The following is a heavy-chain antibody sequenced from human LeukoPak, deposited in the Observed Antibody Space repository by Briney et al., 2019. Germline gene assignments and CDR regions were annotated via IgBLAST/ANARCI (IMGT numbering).Heavy chain of an antibody. CDR1: GGTFSSYA. Sequence: ASVKVSCKASGGTFSSYAISWVRQAPGQGLEWMGGIIPIFGTANYAQKFQGRVTITTDESTSTAYMELSSLRSEDTAVYYCAREATYYYDSSGYYERYYFDYWGQGTLVTVSS. J-gene: IGHJ4*02. V-gene: IGHV1-69*05. CDR2: IIPIFGTA. D-gene: IGHD3-22*01. CDR3: AREATYYYDSSGYYERYYFDY.